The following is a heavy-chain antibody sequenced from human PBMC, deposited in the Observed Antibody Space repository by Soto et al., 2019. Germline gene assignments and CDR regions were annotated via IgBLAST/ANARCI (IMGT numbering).Heavy chain of an antibody. CDR3: ARDVPSRSSSLFDY. Sequence: PSETLSLTCTVSGGSISSSSYYWGWIRQPPGKGLEWIGSIYYSGSTYYNPSLKSRVTISVDTSKNQFSLKLSSVTAADTAVYYCARDVPSRSSSLFDYWGQGTLVTVSS. CDR2: IYYSGST. V-gene: IGHV4-39*02. CDR1: GGSISSSSYY. J-gene: IGHJ4*02. D-gene: IGHD6-13*01.